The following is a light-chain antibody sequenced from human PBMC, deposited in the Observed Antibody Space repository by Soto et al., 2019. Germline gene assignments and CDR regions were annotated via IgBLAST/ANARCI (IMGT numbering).Light chain of an antibody. J-gene: IGKJ2*01. V-gene: IGKV1-39*01. CDR1: QSISSY. Sequence: QMTKNKSSLSASVGDRFTITCRSSQSISSYLNWYQQKPGKAPKLLIYAASSLQSGVPSRFSGSGSGTDFTLTISSLQPEDFATYYCQQSYITPHTFG. CDR2: AAS. CDR3: QQSYITPHT.